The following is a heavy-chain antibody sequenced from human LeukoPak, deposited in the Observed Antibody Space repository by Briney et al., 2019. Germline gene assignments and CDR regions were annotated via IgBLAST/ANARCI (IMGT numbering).Heavy chain of an antibody. CDR2: FYYSGSS. CDR3: ARHGIDNYDPSAYSNWFDP. V-gene: IGHV4-39*01. J-gene: IGHJ5*01. D-gene: IGHD3-22*01. CDR1: GDSMSSSSYY. Sequence: SETLSLTCTVSGDSMSSSSYYWGWIRQPPGKGLEWIASFYYSGSSFYTPSLRSRVTISVDKSRNRFSLKLSSVTASDTSVYYCARHGIDNYDPSAYSNWFDPWGQGTLVTVSS.